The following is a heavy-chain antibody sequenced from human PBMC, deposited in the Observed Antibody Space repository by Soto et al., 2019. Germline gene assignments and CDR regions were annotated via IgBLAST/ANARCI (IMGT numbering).Heavy chain of an antibody. J-gene: IGHJ6*02. CDR1: RYTFTGYY. V-gene: IGHV1-2*04. Sequence: GASVKVSCKASRYTFTGYYMHWVRQAPGQGLEWMGWINPNSGGTNYAQKFQGWVTMTRDTYISTAYMELSRLRSDDTAVYYCASTNIAAAGTGFYYYGMDVWGQGTTVTVSS. D-gene: IGHD6-13*01. CDR2: INPNSGGT. CDR3: ASTNIAAAGTGFYYYGMDV.